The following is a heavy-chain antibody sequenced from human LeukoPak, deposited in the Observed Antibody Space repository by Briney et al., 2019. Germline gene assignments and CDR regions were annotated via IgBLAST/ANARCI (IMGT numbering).Heavy chain of an antibody. CDR3: ARELLLDYYFYYGMDV. J-gene: IGHJ6*02. CDR1: GFTFSDYY. V-gene: IGHV3-11*04. Sequence: PGGSLRLSCAASGFTFSDYYMSWIRQAPGKGLEWVSYISSSGSTIYYADSVKGRFTISRDNAKNSLYLQMNSLRAEDTAVYYCARELLLDYYFYYGMDVWGQGTTVTVSS. CDR2: ISSSGSTI.